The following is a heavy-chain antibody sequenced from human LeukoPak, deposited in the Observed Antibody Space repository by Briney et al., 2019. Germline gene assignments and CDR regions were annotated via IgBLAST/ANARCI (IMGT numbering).Heavy chain of an antibody. J-gene: IGHJ4*02. Sequence: GGSLRLSCAASGFTFSSYSMNWVRQAPGKGLEWVSSISSSSSYIYYADSVKGRFTISRDNSKNTLYLQMNSLRAEDTAVYYCAKTGYSSGWSLYYFDYWGQGTLVTVSS. V-gene: IGHV3-21*04. D-gene: IGHD6-19*01. CDR2: ISSSSSYI. CDR1: GFTFSSYS. CDR3: AKTGYSSGWSLYYFDY.